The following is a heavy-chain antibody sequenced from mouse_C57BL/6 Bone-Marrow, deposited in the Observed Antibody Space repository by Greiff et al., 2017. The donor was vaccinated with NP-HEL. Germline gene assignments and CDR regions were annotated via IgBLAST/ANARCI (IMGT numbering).Heavy chain of an antibody. CDR2: IDPSDSYT. J-gene: IGHJ4*01. Sequence: QVQLQQPGAELVMPGASVKLSCKASGYTFTSYWMHWVKQRPGQGLEWIGEIDPSDSYTNYNQKFKGKSTLTVDKSSSTAYMQLSSLTSEDSAVYYCAREGNYDYDTGTWHYAMDYWGQGTSVTVSS. CDR3: AREGNYDYDTGTWHYAMDY. D-gene: IGHD2-4*01. V-gene: IGHV1-69*01. CDR1: GYTFTSYW.